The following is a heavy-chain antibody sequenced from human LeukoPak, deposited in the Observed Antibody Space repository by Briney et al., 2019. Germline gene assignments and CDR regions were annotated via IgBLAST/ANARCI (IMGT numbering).Heavy chain of an antibody. CDR3: AKDGGSGSYSQYYFDY. CDR1: GFTFSSYS. D-gene: IGHD3-10*01. Sequence: GGSLRLSCAASGFTFSSYSMSWVRQAPGKGLEWVAIIPYDGYNKFYADSVKGRFTISRDNSKSTLYLQMNSLRAEDTAEYYCAKDGGSGSYSQYYFDYWGQGTLVTVSS. V-gene: IGHV3-30*18. J-gene: IGHJ4*02. CDR2: IPYDGYNK.